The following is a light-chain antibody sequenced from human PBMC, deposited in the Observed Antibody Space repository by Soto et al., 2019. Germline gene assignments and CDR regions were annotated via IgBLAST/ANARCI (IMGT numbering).Light chain of an antibody. CDR3: GTWDTSLNAGV. Sequence: QAVVTQPHSVSAAPGQKVTISCSGSSSNIGNNYVSWYQQVPGTVPRLLIYDNNKRPSGTPYRFSGSKSGTSATLGITGLQTGDEADYFCGTWDTSLNAGVFGGGTQLTVL. J-gene: IGLJ2*01. CDR1: SSNIGNNY. V-gene: IGLV1-51*01. CDR2: DNN.